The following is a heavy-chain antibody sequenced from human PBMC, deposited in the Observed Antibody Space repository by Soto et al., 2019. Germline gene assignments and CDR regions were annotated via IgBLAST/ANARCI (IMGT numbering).Heavy chain of an antibody. CDR3: VRGDPGACSSTSGSDAFDL. D-gene: IGHD2-2*01. CDR1: GGSISSGDYY. CDR2: IYYSGST. J-gene: IGHJ3*01. V-gene: IGHV4-30-4*01. Sequence: QVQLHESGPGLVKPSQTLSLTCTVSGGSISSGDYYWNWIRQPPGKGLEWIGSIYYSGSTYYSPSLKSRVAISVGTSKIQFPRKPTSVTAADTAVYYGVRGDPGACSSTSGSDAFDLWGRGTMVAVSS.